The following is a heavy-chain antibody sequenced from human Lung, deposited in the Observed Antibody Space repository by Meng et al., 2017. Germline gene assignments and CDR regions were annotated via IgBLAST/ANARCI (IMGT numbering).Heavy chain of an antibody. CDR3: ARCDEDYSGNYPDVFDI. CDR2: IKQDGSEK. CDR1: GFTFSAYW. J-gene: IGHJ3*02. D-gene: IGHD1-26*01. V-gene: IGHV3-7*01. Sequence: GGSLRLSCAASGFTFSAYWMNGVRQAPGKGLEWVANIKQDGSEKYYVDSVKGRFTISRDNAKNSLYLQMKSRRAEDTAVYYCARCDEDYSGNYPDVFDIWGQGTMVTVSS.